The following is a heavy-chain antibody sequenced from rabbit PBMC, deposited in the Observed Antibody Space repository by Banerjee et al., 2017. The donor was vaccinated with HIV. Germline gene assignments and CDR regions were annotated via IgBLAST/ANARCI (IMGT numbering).Heavy chain of an antibody. D-gene: IGHD1-1*01. J-gene: IGHJ4*01. Sequence: QEQLEESGGGLVQPEGSLTLTCTASGFSFNNKYVMCWVRQAPGKGLEWIGCIYAGSGSTYYASWAKGRFTISKTSSTTVTLQMTNLTAADTATYFCARGGYPSDVGLNLWGQGTLVTV. CDR3: ARGGYPSDVGLNL. CDR1: GFSFNNKYV. V-gene: IGHV1S45*01. CDR2: IYAGSGST.